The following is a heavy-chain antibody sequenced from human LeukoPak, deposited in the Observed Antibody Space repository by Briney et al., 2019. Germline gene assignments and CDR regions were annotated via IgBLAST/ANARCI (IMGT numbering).Heavy chain of an antibody. Sequence: KSSETLSLTCTVSGGSISSGSYYWSWIRQPAGKGLEWIGRIYTSGSTNYNPSLKSRVTISVDTSKNQFSLKLSSVTAADTAVYYCARGNEYQLPFDYWGQGTLVTVSS. J-gene: IGHJ4*02. V-gene: IGHV4-61*02. CDR1: GGSISSGSYY. CDR3: ARGNEYQLPFDY. D-gene: IGHD2-2*01. CDR2: IYTSGST.